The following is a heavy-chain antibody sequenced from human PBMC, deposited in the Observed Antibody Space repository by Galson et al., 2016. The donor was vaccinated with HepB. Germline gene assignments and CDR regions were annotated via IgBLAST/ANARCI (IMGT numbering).Heavy chain of an antibody. Sequence: QSGAEVKKPGESLRTSCKGSGYNFTSYWISWVRQMPGKGLEWMGRIDPSDSYTSYSPSFQGHVTISADKSISTASLQWSSLKASDTAIYYCARPQVGYSYGSSFGYWGQGTLVTVSS. CDR3: ARPQVGYSYGSSFGY. V-gene: IGHV5-10-1*01. CDR1: GYNFTSYW. J-gene: IGHJ4*02. CDR2: IDPSDSYT. D-gene: IGHD5-18*01.